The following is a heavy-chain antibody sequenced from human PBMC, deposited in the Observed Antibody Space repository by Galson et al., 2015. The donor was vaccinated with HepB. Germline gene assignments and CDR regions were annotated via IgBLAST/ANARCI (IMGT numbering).Heavy chain of an antibody. CDR1: GFTFSSYG. Sequence: SLRLSCAASGFTFSSYGMHWVRQAPGKGLEWVAVIWYDGSNKYYADSVKGRFTISRDNSKNTLYLQMNSLRAEDTAVYYCARDQSVAAAEEWFDPWGQGTLVTVSS. V-gene: IGHV3-33*08. J-gene: IGHJ5*02. CDR3: ARDQSVAAAEEWFDP. CDR2: IWYDGSNK. D-gene: IGHD6-13*01.